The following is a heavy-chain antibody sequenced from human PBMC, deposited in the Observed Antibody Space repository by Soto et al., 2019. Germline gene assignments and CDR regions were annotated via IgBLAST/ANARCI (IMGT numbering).Heavy chain of an antibody. CDR2: IVVGSGNT. CDR1: GFTFTSSA. V-gene: IGHV1-58*01. Sequence: QMPLVQSGPEVKKPGTSVKVSCKASGFTFTSSAVQWVRQARGQRLEWIGWIVVGSGNTNYAQKFQERVTITRDMSTSTAYMELSSLRSEDTAVYYCAADSDGPGQIDYWGQGTLVTVSS. CDR3: AADSDGPGQIDY. J-gene: IGHJ4*02. D-gene: IGHD1-1*01.